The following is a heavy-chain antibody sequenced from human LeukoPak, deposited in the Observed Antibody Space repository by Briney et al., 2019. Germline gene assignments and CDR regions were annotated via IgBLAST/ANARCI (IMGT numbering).Heavy chain of an antibody. J-gene: IGHJ2*01. Sequence: GGSLRLSCAASGFXYSSYWISWVRQAPGKGLEWVANIKQDGSEKYYVDSVKGRFTISRDNAKNSLYLQMNGLRAEDTAVYYCAGCGDFWYFDLWGRGTLVTVSS. CDR1: GFXYSSYW. D-gene: IGHD4-17*01. V-gene: IGHV3-7*05. CDR2: IKQDGSEK. CDR3: AGCGDFWYFDL.